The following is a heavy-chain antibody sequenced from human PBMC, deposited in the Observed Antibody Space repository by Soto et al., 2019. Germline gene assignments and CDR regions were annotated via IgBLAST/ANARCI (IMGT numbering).Heavy chain of an antibody. CDR1: GYTFTGYY. V-gene: IGHV1-2*02. D-gene: IGHD3-22*01. Sequence: ASVKVSCKASGYTFTGYYMHWVRQAPGQGLEWMGWINPNSGGTNYAQKFQGRVTMTRDTSISTAYMELSRLRFDDTAVYYCARDQGDSSGYYLYYFDYWGQGTLVTVSS. J-gene: IGHJ4*02. CDR3: ARDQGDSSGYYLYYFDY. CDR2: INPNSGGT.